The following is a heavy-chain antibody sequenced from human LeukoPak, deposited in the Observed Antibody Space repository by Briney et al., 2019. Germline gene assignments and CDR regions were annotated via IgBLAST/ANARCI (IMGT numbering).Heavy chain of an antibody. CDR1: GGSISSYY. CDR3: ARDRYYYDSSGYPLHAFDI. J-gene: IGHJ3*02. Sequence: SETLSLTCTVSGGSISSYYWSWIRQPPGKGLEWIGYIHYSGSTNYNPSLKSRVTISVDTSKNQFSLKLSSVTAADTAVYYCARDRYYYDSSGYPLHAFDIWGQGTMVTVSS. D-gene: IGHD3-22*01. V-gene: IGHV4-59*01. CDR2: IHYSGST.